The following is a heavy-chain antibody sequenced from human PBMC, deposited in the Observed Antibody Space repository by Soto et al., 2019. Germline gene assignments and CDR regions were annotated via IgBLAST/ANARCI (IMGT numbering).Heavy chain of an antibody. Sequence: EVQLLESGGGLVQPGGSLTLSCAASGFTFGNFAMQWVRQAPGKGLEWVSVIGNGGDGIHYADSVEGRFTVSRDNSRNTVSLQMNSLTVDDTATYYCATYVQPLIDSWAQGTLVTVSA. CDR2: IGNGGDGI. CDR1: GFTFGNFA. J-gene: IGHJ5*01. CDR3: ATYVQPLIDS. D-gene: IGHD3-16*01. V-gene: IGHV3-23*01.